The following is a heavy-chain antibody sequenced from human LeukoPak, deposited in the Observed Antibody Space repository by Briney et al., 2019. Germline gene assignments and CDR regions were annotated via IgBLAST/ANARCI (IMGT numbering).Heavy chain of an antibody. CDR1: GFTFSSYA. J-gene: IGHJ6*04. CDR3: NGGGGSFPGQDV. V-gene: IGHV3-23*01. D-gene: IGHD3-16*01. Sequence: GGSLRLSCAASGFTFSSYAMSWVRQAPGKGLEWVSAISGSGGSTYYADSVKGRFTISRDNSKNTLYLQMNSLRAEDTAVYYCNGGGGSFPGQDVWGKGTTVTVSS. CDR2: ISGSGGST.